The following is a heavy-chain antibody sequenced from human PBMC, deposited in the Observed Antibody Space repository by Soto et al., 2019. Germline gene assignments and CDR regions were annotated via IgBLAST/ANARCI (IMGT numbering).Heavy chain of an antibody. V-gene: IGHV4-39*01. D-gene: IGHD1-26*01. CDR1: GGSITSSSYY. Sequence: QLHLRESGPGLVKPSETLSLTCTVSGGSITSSSYYWGWIRQPPGKGLGWIGSIYYSGSTYYTPSLRSRVALSVDTSKNQFSLRLSSVTAADTAVYYCATQEVGGSYVYTFDPWGQGTLVTVSS. J-gene: IGHJ5*02. CDR3: ATQEVGGSYVYTFDP. CDR2: IYYSGST.